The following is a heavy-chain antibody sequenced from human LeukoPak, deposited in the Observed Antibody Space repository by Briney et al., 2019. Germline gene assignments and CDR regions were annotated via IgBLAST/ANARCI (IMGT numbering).Heavy chain of an antibody. Sequence: SETLSLTCAVYGGSFSGYYWSWIRQPPGKGLEWIGSIYYSGSTFYNPSLKSRITISVDTSKNQFSLKLSSVTAADTAVYYCARITMVRGVPFDYWGQGTLVTVSS. J-gene: IGHJ4*02. CDR2: IYYSGST. D-gene: IGHD3-10*01. CDR3: ARITMVRGVPFDY. V-gene: IGHV4-34*01. CDR1: GGSFSGYY.